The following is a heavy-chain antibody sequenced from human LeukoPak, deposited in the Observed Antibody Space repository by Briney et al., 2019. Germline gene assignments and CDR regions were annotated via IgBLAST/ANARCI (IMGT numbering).Heavy chain of an antibody. V-gene: IGHV3-30*02. J-gene: IGHJ6*04. Sequence: GGSLRLSCAASGFTFSSYGMHWVRQAPGKGLEWVAFIRYDGSNKYYADSVKGRFTISRDNSKNSLYLQMNSLRADDTAVYYCAKEGDEFRGYLDVWGKGTTVTVSS. CDR1: GFTFSSYG. CDR3: AKEGDEFRGYLDV. D-gene: IGHD5-12*01. CDR2: IRYDGSNK.